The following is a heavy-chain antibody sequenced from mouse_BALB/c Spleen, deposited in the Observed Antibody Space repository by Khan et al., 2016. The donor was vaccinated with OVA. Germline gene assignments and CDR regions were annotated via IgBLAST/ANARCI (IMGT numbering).Heavy chain of an antibody. D-gene: IGHD2-1*01. CDR2: IDPANGDT. CDR1: GFNIKDTY. J-gene: IGHJ3*01. Sequence: MQLEESGAELVKPGASVKLSCTGSGFNIKDTYMHWMNQRPEQGLEWIGRIDPANGDTKYGPKFQDKATLTADTSSNTAYLQLSSLTSEDTAVYCCATRYGNPFAYWGQGTLVSVS. CDR3: ATRYGNPFAY. V-gene: IGHV14-3*02.